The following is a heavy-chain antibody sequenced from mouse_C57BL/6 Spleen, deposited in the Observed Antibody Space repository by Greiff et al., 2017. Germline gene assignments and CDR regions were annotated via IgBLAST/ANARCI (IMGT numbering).Heavy chain of an antibody. CDR3: TFITTVVEGFAY. CDR1: GFNIKDDY. Sequence: EVHLVESGAELVRPGASVKLSCTASGFNIKDDYMHWVKQRPEQGLEWIGWIDPENGDTEYASKFQGKATITADTSSNTAYLQLSSLTSEDTAVYYCTFITTVVEGFAYWGQGTLVTVSA. J-gene: IGHJ3*01. CDR2: IDPENGDT. V-gene: IGHV14-4*01. D-gene: IGHD1-1*01.